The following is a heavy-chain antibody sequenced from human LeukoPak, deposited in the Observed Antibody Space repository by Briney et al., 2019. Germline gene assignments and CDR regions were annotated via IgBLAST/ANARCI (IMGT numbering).Heavy chain of an antibody. D-gene: IGHD5-18*01. Sequence: SETLSLTCTVSGGSISSSSYYWGWIRQPPGKGLEWIGSIYYSGSTYYNPSLKSRVTISVDTSKNQFSLKLSSVTAADTAVYYCASARIQLWLGSFDYWGQGTLVTVSS. CDR2: IYYSGST. J-gene: IGHJ4*02. CDR1: GGSISSSSYY. V-gene: IGHV4-39*07. CDR3: ASARIQLWLGSFDY.